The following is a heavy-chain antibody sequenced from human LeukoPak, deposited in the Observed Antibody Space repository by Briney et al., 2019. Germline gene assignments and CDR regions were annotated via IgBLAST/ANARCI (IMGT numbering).Heavy chain of an antibody. D-gene: IGHD6-19*01. CDR1: GGSVSSGSYY. Sequence: SETLSLTCTVSGGSVSSGSYYWSWIRQPPGTGLEWIGYIYYSGSTNYNPSLKSRVTISVDTSKNQFSLKLSSVTAADTAVYYCARVSGSSSGYFDYWGQGTLVTVSS. CDR3: ARVSGSSSGYFDY. CDR2: IYYSGST. J-gene: IGHJ4*02. V-gene: IGHV4-61*01.